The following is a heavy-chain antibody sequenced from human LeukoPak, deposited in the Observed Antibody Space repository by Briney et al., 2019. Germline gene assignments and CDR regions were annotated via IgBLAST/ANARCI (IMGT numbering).Heavy chain of an antibody. D-gene: IGHD3-3*01. V-gene: IGHV3-66*02. CDR1: GFTTNY. CDR3: ARDLWDATGY. Sequence: TGGSLRLSCAVSGFTTNYMSRVRQAPGKGLEWVSVIYSGDTTYYADSVRGRFTISRDISKNTLYLQMNSLRPEDTAVYHCARDLWDATGYWGQGTLVTVSS. CDR2: IYSGDTT. J-gene: IGHJ4*02.